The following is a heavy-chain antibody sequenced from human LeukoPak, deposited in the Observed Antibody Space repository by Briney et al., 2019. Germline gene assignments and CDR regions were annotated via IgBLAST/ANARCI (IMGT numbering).Heavy chain of an antibody. V-gene: IGHV3-7*01. Sequence: PGGSLRLSCAASGFTFSSYWMSWVRQAPGKGLEWVAHINQDGSERYYVDSVKGRFTISRDNTKNSLYLQMNSLRAEDTAVYYCARDSKSVPSSTSCSFFDYWGQGTLVTVSS. J-gene: IGHJ4*02. CDR2: INQDGSER. CDR1: GFTFSSYW. CDR3: ARDSKSVPSSTSCSFFDY. D-gene: IGHD2-2*01.